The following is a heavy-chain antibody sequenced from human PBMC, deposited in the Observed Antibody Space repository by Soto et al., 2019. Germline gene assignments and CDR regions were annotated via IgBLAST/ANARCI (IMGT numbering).Heavy chain of an antibody. V-gene: IGHV4-34*01. Sequence: PSETLSLTCAVYGGSFSGYHWSWIRQPPGKGLEWIGEIKHSGSTNYKPSLKSRVTISVDTSKNQFSLKMSSVTAAGTAVYYCARLRDLRYSRGWTWLGLNWFDPWGQGTLVTVSS. CDR3: ARLRDLRYSRGWTWLGLNWFDP. CDR1: GGSFSGYH. D-gene: IGHD6-19*01. CDR2: IKHSGST. J-gene: IGHJ5*02.